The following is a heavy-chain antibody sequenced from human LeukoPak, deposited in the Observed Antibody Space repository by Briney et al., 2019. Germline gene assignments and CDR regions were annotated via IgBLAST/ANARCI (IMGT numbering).Heavy chain of an antibody. V-gene: IGHV4-61*09. CDR1: GGSISSGGFY. Sequence: SETLSLTCTVSGGSISSGGFYWSWLRQPAGKGLGGIGHIYASGITSYNPSLKSRVTLSVDTSKNQFSLNLSSVTAADTAVYYCARSARDGYNNYFDYWGQGTLVTVSS. J-gene: IGHJ4*02. CDR3: ARSARDGYNNYFDY. CDR2: IYASGIT. D-gene: IGHD5-24*01.